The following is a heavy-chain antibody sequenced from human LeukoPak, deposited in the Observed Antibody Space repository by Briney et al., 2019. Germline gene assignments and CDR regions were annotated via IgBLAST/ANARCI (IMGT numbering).Heavy chain of an antibody. Sequence: SETLSLTCTVSGGSISGYYWTWIRQPAGKGLEWIGRIYTGGSTNYNPSLKSRIIMSVDTSKRQFFLKLSSVTAADTAVYYCARHQRYYDSSGYYLLNWFDPWGQGTLVTVSS. V-gene: IGHV4-4*07. CDR3: ARHQRYYDSSGYYLLNWFDP. D-gene: IGHD3-22*01. CDR1: GGSISGYY. CDR2: IYTGGST. J-gene: IGHJ5*02.